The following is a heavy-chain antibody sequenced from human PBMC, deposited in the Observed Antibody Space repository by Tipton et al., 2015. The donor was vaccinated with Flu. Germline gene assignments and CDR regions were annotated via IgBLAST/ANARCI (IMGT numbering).Heavy chain of an antibody. D-gene: IGHD3-10*01. V-gene: IGHV4-34*01. CDR2: INHSGAT. CDR3: AREGGNFGSANYLTLDY. J-gene: IGHJ4*02. CDR1: GGSFSGYY. Sequence: TLSLTCAVYGGSFSGYYWTWIRQPPGKRLEWIGEINHSGATNHNPSLKSRVTISIDTSRNQFFLNLNSVTAADTAVYYCAREGGNFGSANYLTLDYWGQGILVTVSS.